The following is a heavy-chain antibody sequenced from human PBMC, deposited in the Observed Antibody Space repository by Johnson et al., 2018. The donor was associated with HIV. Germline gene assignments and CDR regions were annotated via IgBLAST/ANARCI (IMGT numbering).Heavy chain of an antibody. D-gene: IGHD3-22*01. V-gene: IGHV3-15*01. CDR3: TIDPIFLGYWYHSSP. Sequence: VQLVESGGGLVKPGGSVRLSCAVSGSTSTDAWLSWVRQAPGKGREGVGRIKRKTDGGTTDYAAPVKGSSSISRDDSKNTVYLQMNSLKTEDTAVYFCTIDPIFLGYWYHSSPWGQGTMVTVSS. CDR1: GSTSTDAW. CDR2: IKRKTDGGTT. J-gene: IGHJ3*01.